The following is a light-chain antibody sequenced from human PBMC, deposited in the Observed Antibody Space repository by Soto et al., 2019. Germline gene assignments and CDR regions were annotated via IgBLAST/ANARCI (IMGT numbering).Light chain of an antibody. CDR3: LQHNSYPIT. Sequence: DIQMTKSPSSLSASVGKKLTITYRASQSISSYLNWYQQKPGKAPKLLIYAASSLQSGVPSRFSGSGSGTEFTLTISSLQPEEFATYYCLQHNSYPITFGQGTRLEIK. CDR2: AAS. CDR1: QSISSY. V-gene: IGKV1-17*01. J-gene: IGKJ5*01.